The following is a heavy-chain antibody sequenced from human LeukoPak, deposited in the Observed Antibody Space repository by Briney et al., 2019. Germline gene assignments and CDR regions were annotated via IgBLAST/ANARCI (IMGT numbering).Heavy chain of an antibody. CDR1: GFTFSSYS. CDR2: ISSSSSYI. D-gene: IGHD1-26*01. CDR3: ARALSGSFSFDI. J-gene: IGHJ3*02. V-gene: IGHV3-21*01. Sequence: GGSLRLSCAASGFTFSSYSVNWVRQAPGKGLEWVSSISSSSSYIYYADSVKGRFTISRDNAKNSLYLQMNSLRAEDTAVYYCARALSGSFSFDIWGQGTMVTVSS.